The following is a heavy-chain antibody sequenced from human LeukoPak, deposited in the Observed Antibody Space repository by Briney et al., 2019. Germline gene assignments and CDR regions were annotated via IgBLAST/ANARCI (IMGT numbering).Heavy chain of an antibody. Sequence: SETLSLTCTVSGGSISRYYWSWIRQPPGKGLEWIGYIYYSGSTNYNPSLKSRVTISVDTSKNQFSLKLSSVTAADTAVYYCARHRSGGWSFDYWGQGTLVTVPS. J-gene: IGHJ4*02. CDR3: ARHRSGGWSFDY. D-gene: IGHD2-15*01. V-gene: IGHV4-59*08. CDR1: GGSISRYY. CDR2: IYYSGST.